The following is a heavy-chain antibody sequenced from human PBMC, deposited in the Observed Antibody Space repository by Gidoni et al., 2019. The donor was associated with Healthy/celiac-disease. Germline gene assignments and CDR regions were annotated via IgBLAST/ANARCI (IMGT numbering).Heavy chain of an antibody. CDR3: TISLWLSAFDI. CDR2: IKSKTDGGTT. D-gene: IGHD5-18*01. J-gene: IGHJ3*02. V-gene: IGHV3-15*01. CDR1: GFTFSNAW. Sequence: EVQLVESGGGLVKPGGSLRLSCAASGFTFSNAWLSWVRQAPGKGLEWVGLIKSKTDGGTTDYAAPVKGRFTISRDDSKNTLYLQMNSLKTEDTAVYYCTISLWLSAFDIWGQGTMVTVSS.